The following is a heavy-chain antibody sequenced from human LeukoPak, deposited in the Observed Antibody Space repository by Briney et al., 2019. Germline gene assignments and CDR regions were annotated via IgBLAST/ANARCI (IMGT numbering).Heavy chain of an antibody. Sequence: GGSLRLSCAASGFTFDDYGMSWVRQAPGKGLEWVSGISWNSGSIGYADSVKGRFTISRDNAKNSLYLQMNSLRAEDTALYYCAKDSGSSWHYFDYWGQGTLVTVSS. D-gene: IGHD6-13*01. CDR3: AKDSGSSWHYFDY. CDR2: ISWNSGSI. V-gene: IGHV3-9*01. CDR1: GFTFDDYG. J-gene: IGHJ4*02.